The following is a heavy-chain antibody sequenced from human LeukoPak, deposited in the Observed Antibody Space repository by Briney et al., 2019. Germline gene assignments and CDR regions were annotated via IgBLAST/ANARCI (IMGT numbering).Heavy chain of an antibody. V-gene: IGHV3-73*01. Sequence: GGSLRLSCAASGFTFSDSAMHWVRPASGKGLGWVGRIRTKANSFATAYAASVKGRFTISRDDSKNTAYLQMNSLKTEDTAVYYCTRLGAYCGGDCYFDYWGQGTLVTVSS. J-gene: IGHJ4*02. CDR1: GFTFSDSA. CDR3: TRLGAYCGGDCYFDY. CDR2: IRTKANSFAT. D-gene: IGHD2-21*02.